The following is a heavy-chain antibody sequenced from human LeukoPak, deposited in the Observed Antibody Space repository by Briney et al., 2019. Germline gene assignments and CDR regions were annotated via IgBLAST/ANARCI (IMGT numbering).Heavy chain of an antibody. CDR2: INHSGST. CDR1: GGSFSGYF. V-gene: IGHV4-34*01. Sequence: SETLSLTCAVYGGSFSGYFWSWIRQPPGKGLEWIGEINHSGSTNYNPSLKSRVTISVDTSKNQFSLKLSSVTAADTAVYYCARVYRGNGDFQHWGQGTLVTVSS. J-gene: IGHJ1*01. D-gene: IGHD4-23*01. CDR3: ARVYRGNGDFQH.